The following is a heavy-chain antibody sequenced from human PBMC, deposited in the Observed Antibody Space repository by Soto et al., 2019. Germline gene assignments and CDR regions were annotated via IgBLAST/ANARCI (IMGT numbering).Heavy chain of an antibody. J-gene: IGHJ4*02. CDR3: ARSFSGYDDD. CDR1: GFTFSSHW. CDR2: INPDGSAT. V-gene: IGHV3-74*01. D-gene: IGHD5-12*01. Sequence: GGSLRLSCAASGFTFSSHWMHWVRQPPGKGLVWVSRINPDGSATSHADSVKARFTISRDNTKNTLYLQMNSLRAEDTAVYYCARSFSGYDDDWGQGTRVTVAS.